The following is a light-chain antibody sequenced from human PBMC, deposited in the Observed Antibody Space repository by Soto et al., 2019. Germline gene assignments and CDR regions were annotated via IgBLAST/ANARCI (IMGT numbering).Light chain of an antibody. Sequence: AIEMTQSPSSLSASVGDRVTITCRPSQGIRSDLGWYQQKPGKAPTLLIYGASSLQTGVPSRFSGSGSGTDFTLTISSLQPEDFATYYCLQDYVYPLTFGGGTKV. V-gene: IGKV1-6*01. CDR1: QGIRSD. CDR2: GAS. J-gene: IGKJ4*01. CDR3: LQDYVYPLT.